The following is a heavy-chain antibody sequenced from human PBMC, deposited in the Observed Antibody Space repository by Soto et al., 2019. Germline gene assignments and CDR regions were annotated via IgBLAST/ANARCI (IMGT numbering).Heavy chain of an antibody. Sequence: SETLSLTCTVSGGSISSYYWSWIRQPPGKGLEWIGYIYYSGSTNYNPSLKSRVTISVDTSKNQFSLKLSSVTAADTAVYYCASKVGDGYNYGLDAFDIWGQGTMVT. CDR3: ASKVGDGYNYGLDAFDI. D-gene: IGHD5-12*01. CDR2: IYYSGST. V-gene: IGHV4-59*01. J-gene: IGHJ3*02. CDR1: GGSISSYY.